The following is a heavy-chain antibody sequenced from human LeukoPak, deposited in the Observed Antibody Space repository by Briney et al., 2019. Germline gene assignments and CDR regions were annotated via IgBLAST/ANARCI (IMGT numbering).Heavy chain of an antibody. Sequence: GSLRLSCVASGFTFSSYWMAWVRQPPGKGLEWIGEINHSGSTNYNPSLKSRVTISVDTSKNQFSLKLSSVTAADTAVYYCARDPRTFSYSYGYYYYYGMDVWGQGTTVTVSS. CDR3: ARDPRTFSYSYGYYYYYGMDV. CDR1: GFTFSSYW. D-gene: IGHD5-18*01. V-gene: IGHV4-34*01. J-gene: IGHJ6*02. CDR2: INHSGST.